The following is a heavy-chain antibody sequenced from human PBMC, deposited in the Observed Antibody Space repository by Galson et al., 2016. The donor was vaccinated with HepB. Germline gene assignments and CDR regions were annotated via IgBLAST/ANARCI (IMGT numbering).Heavy chain of an antibody. J-gene: IGHJ5*02. D-gene: IGHD6-19*01. V-gene: IGHV3-23*01. CDR3: TKATASIAVFGTEWFDP. CDR1: GFALRFYG. Sequence: SLRLSCAASGFALRFYGMSWVRQAPGKGLEWVSSISGTGGGIYYADSVKGRFTISRDTSSNTLFLQTNSLRVEDTALYYCTKATASIAVFGTEWFDPWGQGTLVTVSS. CDR2: ISGTGGGI.